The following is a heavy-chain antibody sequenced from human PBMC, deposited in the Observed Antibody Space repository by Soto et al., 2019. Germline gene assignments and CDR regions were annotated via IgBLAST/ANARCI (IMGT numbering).Heavy chain of an antibody. CDR1: GDTFSSYA. CDR2: IIPIFGTA. Sequence: QLQLVQSGDEVKKPGSSVKVSCKASGDTFSSYAISWVRQAPGQGLEWMGEIIPIFGTANNTQKFQGRVTITAYESTSPAYMELSSLRSEDTAVYYCSRDLNLRSGILDGYHWFDPWGQRTLVTVSS. J-gene: IGHJ5*02. CDR3: SRDLNLRSGILDGYHWFDP. D-gene: IGHD1-26*01. V-gene: IGHV1-69*12.